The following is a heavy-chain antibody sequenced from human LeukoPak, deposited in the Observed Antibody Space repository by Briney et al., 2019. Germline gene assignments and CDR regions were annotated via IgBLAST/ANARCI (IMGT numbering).Heavy chain of an antibody. Sequence: KESGPTLVKPTQTLTLTCTFSGFSLSTSGVGVGWIRQPPGKALEWLALIYWDDDKRYSPSLKSRLTNTKDASKNQVVLTMTNMDPVDTATYYCAHGECSSTSCYLFLDAYIWGQGTMVTVSS. CDR3: AHGECSSTSCYLFLDAYI. D-gene: IGHD2-2*01. CDR2: IYWDDDK. CDR1: GFSLSTSGVG. V-gene: IGHV2-5*02. J-gene: IGHJ3*02.